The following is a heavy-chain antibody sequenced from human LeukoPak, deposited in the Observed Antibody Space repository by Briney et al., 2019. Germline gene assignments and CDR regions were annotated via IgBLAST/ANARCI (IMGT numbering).Heavy chain of an antibody. Sequence: GGSLRLSCAASGFTFRTYAMSWVRQAPGKGLEWVSAISGNGRNTYYADSVKGRFTISRDNSRNTLYLQMNSLRAEDTAVYYCAKRGMTTIKEGFDYWGQGTLVTVSP. CDR1: GFTFRTYA. V-gene: IGHV3-23*01. J-gene: IGHJ4*02. CDR3: AKRGMTTIKEGFDY. CDR2: ISGNGRNT. D-gene: IGHD5-24*01.